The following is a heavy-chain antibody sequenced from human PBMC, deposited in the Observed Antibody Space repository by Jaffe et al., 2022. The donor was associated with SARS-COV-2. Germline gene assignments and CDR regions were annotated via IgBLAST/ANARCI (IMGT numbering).Heavy chain of an antibody. CDR1: GFTVSSNY. J-gene: IGHJ2*01. CDR3: ATTDYGGNSRLGYFDL. Sequence: EVQLVESGGGLVQPGGSLRLSCAASGFTVSSNYMSWVRQAPGKGLEWVSVIYSGGSTYYADSVKGRFTISRDNSKNTLYLQMNSLRAEDTAVYYCATTDYGGNSRLGYFDLWGRGTLVTVSS. CDR2: IYSGGST. V-gene: IGHV3-66*02. D-gene: IGHD4-17*01.